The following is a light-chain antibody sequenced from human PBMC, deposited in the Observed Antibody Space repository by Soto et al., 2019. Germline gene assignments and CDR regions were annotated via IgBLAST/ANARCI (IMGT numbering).Light chain of an antibody. J-gene: IGKJ1*01. Sequence: DIVLTQSPGTLSLSPGERVTLSCRASQSVGSSRLAWYQQKPGQTPRLLIYGASNRATGIPDRFSGSGSGTGFTLTISRLEPEECAVYHCQQYGSSPWTFGQGTKVDIK. V-gene: IGKV3-20*01. CDR1: QSVGSSR. CDR3: QQYGSSPWT. CDR2: GAS.